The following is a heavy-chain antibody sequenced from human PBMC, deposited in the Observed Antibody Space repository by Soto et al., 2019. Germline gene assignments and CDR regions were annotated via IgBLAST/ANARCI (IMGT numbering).Heavy chain of an antibody. V-gene: IGHV1-18*01. Sequence: ASVKVSCKASGYTFTSYGISWVRQAPGQGLEWMGWISAYNGNTNYAQKLQGRVTMTTDTSTSTAYMELRSLRSDDTAVYYCARIRTLTTEYYNYYMDAWGKGTTVTVSS. CDR3: ARIRTLTTEYYNYYMDA. D-gene: IGHD4-17*01. CDR2: ISAYNGNT. J-gene: IGHJ6*03. CDR1: GYTFTSYG.